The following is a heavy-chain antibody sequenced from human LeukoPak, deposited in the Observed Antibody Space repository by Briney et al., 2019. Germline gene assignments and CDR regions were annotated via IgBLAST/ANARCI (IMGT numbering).Heavy chain of an antibody. J-gene: IGHJ4*02. CDR1: GYTLTELS. Sequence: ASVKVSCKVSGYTLTELSMHWVRQAPGKGLEWMGGFDPGKGLEWRGGFDPENHEIIYAQKFQGRVTMTEDTSTDTVYMELICLQIEGTALDYCVMHLVYYGSGSSAYWGQGTQVTVSS. D-gene: IGHD3-10*01. V-gene: IGHV1-24*01. CDR2: FDPENHEI. CDR3: VMHLVYYGSGSSAY.